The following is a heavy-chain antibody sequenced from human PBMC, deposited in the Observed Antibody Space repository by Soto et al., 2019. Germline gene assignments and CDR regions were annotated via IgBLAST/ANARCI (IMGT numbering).Heavy chain of an antibody. CDR1: GFTVSSNY. CDR3: ARVPGPAASSGAYYYYYMDV. D-gene: IGHD2-2*01. Sequence: GGSLRLSCAASGFTVSSNYMSWVRQAPGKGLEWVSVIYSGGSTYYEDSVKGRFTISRDNSKNTLYLQMNSLRAEDTAVYYCARVPGPAASSGAYYYYYMDVWGKGTTVTVSS. J-gene: IGHJ6*03. CDR2: IYSGGST. V-gene: IGHV3-66*01.